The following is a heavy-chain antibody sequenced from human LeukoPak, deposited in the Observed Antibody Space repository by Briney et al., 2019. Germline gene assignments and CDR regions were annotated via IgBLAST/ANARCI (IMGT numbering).Heavy chain of an antibody. CDR3: ASTSLAYYDFWSGPHDAFDI. Sequence: SETLSLTCTVSGGSISSSSYYWGWIRQPPGKGLEWIWSIYYSGSTYYNPSLKSRVTISVDTSKNQFSLKLSSVTAADTAVYYCASTSLAYYDFWSGPHDAFDIWGQGTMVAVSS. V-gene: IGHV4-39*07. CDR1: GGSISSSSYY. D-gene: IGHD3-3*01. CDR2: IYYSGST. J-gene: IGHJ3*02.